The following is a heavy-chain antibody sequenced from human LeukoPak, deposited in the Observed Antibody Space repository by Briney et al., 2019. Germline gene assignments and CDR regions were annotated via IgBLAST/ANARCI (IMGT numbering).Heavy chain of an antibody. V-gene: IGHV4-4*09. CDR2: MFDRGSP. CDR1: GGSINGYS. CDR3: ARRIQLWSYWHFDL. D-gene: IGHD5-18*01. Sequence: PSETLSLTCSVSGGSINGYSWGWVRQPPGEGLECIGYMFDRGSPNHHPSLQNRVTTSVDTSKNEFSLGLTSVTAADTAVYYCARRIQLWSYWHFDLWGRGTLVTVSS. J-gene: IGHJ2*01.